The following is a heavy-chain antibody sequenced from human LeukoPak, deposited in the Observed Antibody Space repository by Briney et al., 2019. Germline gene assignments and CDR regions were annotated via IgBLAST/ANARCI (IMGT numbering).Heavy chain of an antibody. Sequence: GGSLRLSCAASGFTFSSYWMSWVRQAPGKGLEWVANINQDVSQKYYVDSVKGRFTISRDNAKNSLYLQMNSLRADDTAVYYCARFYSSGWSDAFDIWGQGTMVTVSS. D-gene: IGHD6-19*01. J-gene: IGHJ3*02. CDR1: GFTFSSYW. CDR3: ARFYSSGWSDAFDI. CDR2: INQDVSQK. V-gene: IGHV3-7*01.